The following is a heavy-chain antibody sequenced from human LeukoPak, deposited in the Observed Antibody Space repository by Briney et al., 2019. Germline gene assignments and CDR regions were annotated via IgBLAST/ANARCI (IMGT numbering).Heavy chain of an antibody. D-gene: IGHD3-16*02. CDR3: ARLVYDYVWGSYRLGSAFDI. V-gene: IGHV4-4*02. CDR2: IYHSGST. Sequence: PSETLSLTCAVSGGSISSSNWWSWVRQPPGKGLEWIGEIYHSGSTYHNPSLKSRVTISVDTSKNQFSLKLSSVTAADTAVYYCARLVYDYVWGSYRLGSAFDIWGQGTMVTVSS. J-gene: IGHJ3*02. CDR1: GGSISSSNW.